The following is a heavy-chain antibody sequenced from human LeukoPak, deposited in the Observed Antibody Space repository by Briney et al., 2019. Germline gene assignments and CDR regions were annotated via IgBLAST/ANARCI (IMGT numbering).Heavy chain of an antibody. CDR3: ARVGYYSSGPFSYFDY. CDR2: ISYDGSNK. Sequence: PGGSLRLSCAASGFTFSGYAMHWVRQAPGKGLEWVAVISYDGSNKYYADSVKGRFTISRDSSENTLYLQMNSLRAEDTAVYFCARVGYYSSGPFSYFDYWGQGTLVTVSS. V-gene: IGHV3-30*14. CDR1: GFTFSGYA. J-gene: IGHJ4*02. D-gene: IGHD3-10*01.